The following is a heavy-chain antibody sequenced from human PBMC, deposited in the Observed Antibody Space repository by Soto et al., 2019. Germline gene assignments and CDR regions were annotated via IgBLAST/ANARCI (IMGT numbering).Heavy chain of an antibody. CDR3: TTGPGHLFKQQLVPPL. CDR1: GFTFSNAW. D-gene: IGHD6-13*01. CDR2: LKSKTDGGAI. Sequence: EVQLVESGGGLVKPGGSLRLSCVASGFTFSNAWMTWVRQAPGKGLEWVGRLKSKTDGGAINYAAPVKGRCTISRDDSKNTLYLQMNSLETEDIAVYYCTTGPGHLFKQQLVPPLWGQGTLVTVSS. J-gene: IGHJ1*01. V-gene: IGHV3-15*01.